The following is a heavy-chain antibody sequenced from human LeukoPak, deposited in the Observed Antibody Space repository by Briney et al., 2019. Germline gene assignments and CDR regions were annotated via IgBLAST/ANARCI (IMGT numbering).Heavy chain of an antibody. J-gene: IGHJ4*02. CDR3: AKPPYGNSDYYPFDS. CDR2: ISGSGYST. Sequence: GGSLRLSCAASGFTFSSYAMSWVRQAPGKGLEWVSAISGSGYSTYYADSVKGRFTISRDNSKNTLYLQVNSLRAEDTAVYYCAKPPYGNSDYYPFDSWGQGTLVSVSS. D-gene: IGHD3-22*01. V-gene: IGHV3-23*01. CDR1: GFTFSSYA.